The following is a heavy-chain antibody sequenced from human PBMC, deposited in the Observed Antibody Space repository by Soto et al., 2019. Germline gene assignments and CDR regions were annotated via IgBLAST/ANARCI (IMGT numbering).Heavy chain of an antibody. CDR1: GYTFTSYR. Sequence: QVQLVQSGAEVKKPGASVKVSCKASGYTFTSYRISWVRQAPGQGLEWMGWISAYNGNTNYAQKLQGRVPMTTDTSTITDYMELRSLRSYDTAVYYCLGAAQPYDFYSWGQGTLVTVSS. D-gene: IGHD4-17*01. V-gene: IGHV1-18*01. CDR2: ISAYNGNT. CDR3: LGAAQPYDFYS. J-gene: IGHJ4*02.